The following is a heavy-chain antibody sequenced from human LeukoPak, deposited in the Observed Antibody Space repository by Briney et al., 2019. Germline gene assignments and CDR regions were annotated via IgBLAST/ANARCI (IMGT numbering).Heavy chain of an antibody. CDR2: IYYSGST. J-gene: IGHJ4*02. V-gene: IGHV4-59*01. CDR1: GGSISSYY. CDR3: ARDQGGLDY. Sequence: SSETLSLTCTVSGGSISSYYWSWIRQPPGKGLEWIGYIYYSGSTNYNPSLKSRVTISVDTSKNQFSLKLSSVTAADTAVYYCARDQGGLDYWGQGTLVTVSS.